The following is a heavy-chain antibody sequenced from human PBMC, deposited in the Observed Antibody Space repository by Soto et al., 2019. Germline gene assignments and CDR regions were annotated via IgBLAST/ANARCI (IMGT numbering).Heavy chain of an antibody. J-gene: IGHJ6*03. V-gene: IGHV3-74*01. Sequence: PGGSLRLSCAASGFTFSNSCMHWVRQAPGKGLLWVSRINGDEASTSYADSVKGRFTISRDNSKNTLYLQMNSLRAEDTAVYYCAKDRAGYSGYASYYYYYMDVWGKGTTVTVSS. CDR2: INGDEAST. CDR1: GFTFSNSC. CDR3: AKDRAGYSGYASYYYYYMDV. D-gene: IGHD5-12*01.